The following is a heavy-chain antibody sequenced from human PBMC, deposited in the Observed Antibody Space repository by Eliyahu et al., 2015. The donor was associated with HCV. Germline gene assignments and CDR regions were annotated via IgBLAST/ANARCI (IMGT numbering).Heavy chain of an antibody. J-gene: IGHJ4*02. CDR2: RYHSGSA. CDR1: GHSLSSRFY. CDR3: ARESFGGAIEYYFDF. V-gene: IGHV4-38-2*02. D-gene: IGHD3-16*01. Sequence: QVQLQESGPGLVKPSETLSLNCAVSGHSLSSRFYWGWLRQSPGKGLEWIGSRYHSGSAFFNPSLKSRVTISVDTSKNQFSLKLSSVTAADTAVYYCARESFGGAIEYYFDFWGQGILVTVSS.